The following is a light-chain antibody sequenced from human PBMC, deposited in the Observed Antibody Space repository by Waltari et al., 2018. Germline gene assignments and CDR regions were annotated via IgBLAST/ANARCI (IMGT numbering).Light chain of an antibody. CDR2: KAS. V-gene: IGKV1-5*03. CDR1: HNIHTW. J-gene: IGKJ4*01. CDR3: QQYNSFLLT. Sequence: DIQMTQSPSTLSASVGDRVTITCRASHNIHTWLAWYQQKPGKAPQLLIYKASGLQSGVPSRFSDSGSGTEFTLTISSLQPDDSATYYCQQYNSFLLTFGGGTKVEIK.